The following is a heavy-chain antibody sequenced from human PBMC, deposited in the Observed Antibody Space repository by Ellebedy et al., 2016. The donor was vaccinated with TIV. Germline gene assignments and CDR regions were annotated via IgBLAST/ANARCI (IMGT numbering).Heavy chain of an antibody. CDR1: GGTFSSYA. CDR2: IIPIFGTA. J-gene: IGHJ5*02. D-gene: IGHD5-12*01. Sequence: SVKVSXXASGGTFSSYAISWVRQAPGQGLEWMGGIIPIFGTANYAQKFQGRVTITADKSTSTAYMELSSLRSEDTAVYYCARGPTEYSGYDWATVWFDPWGQGTLVTVSS. V-gene: IGHV1-69*06. CDR3: ARGPTEYSGYDWATVWFDP.